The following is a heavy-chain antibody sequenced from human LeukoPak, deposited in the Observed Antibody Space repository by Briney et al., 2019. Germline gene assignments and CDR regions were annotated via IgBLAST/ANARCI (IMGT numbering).Heavy chain of an antibody. CDR3: AKGTYSGYDVDY. CDR2: ISGSGGST. CDR1: GFTFSSYA. D-gene: IGHD5-12*01. Sequence: GGSLRLSCGASGFTFSSYAMSWVRQAPGKGLEWVSAISGSGGSTYYADSVKGRFTISRVNSKNTLYLQMNSLRAEDTAVYYCAKGTYSGYDVDYWGQGTLVTVSS. J-gene: IGHJ4*02. V-gene: IGHV3-23*01.